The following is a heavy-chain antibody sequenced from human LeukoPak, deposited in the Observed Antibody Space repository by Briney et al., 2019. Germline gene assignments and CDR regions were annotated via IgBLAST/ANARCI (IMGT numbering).Heavy chain of an antibody. CDR3: ARCGYESSPRDGFDI. CDR2: IIPILGIT. Sequence: SVKVSCKASGGTFSSYGIGWARQAPGQGLEWMGRIIPILGITNYAQKFQGRVTITADTSTSTAYMELSTLRSEDMAVYYCARCGYESSPRDGFDIWGQGTMVTVSS. J-gene: IGHJ3*02. V-gene: IGHV1-69*04. CDR1: GGTFSSYG. D-gene: IGHD3-22*01.